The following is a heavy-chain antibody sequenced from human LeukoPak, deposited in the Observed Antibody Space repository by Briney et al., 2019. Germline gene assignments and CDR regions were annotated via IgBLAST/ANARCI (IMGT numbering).Heavy chain of an antibody. CDR2: ISTSSSYI. Sequence: GGSLRLSCAASGFTFSAYSMNWVRQAPGKGLEWVSFISTSSSYINYADSVKGRFTISRDNAKNSLYLHMNSLKAEDTAVYYCARHSTGTTADAFDIWGQGTMVTVSS. J-gene: IGHJ3*02. V-gene: IGHV3-21*01. D-gene: IGHD1-1*01. CDR3: ARHSTGTTADAFDI. CDR1: GFTFSAYS.